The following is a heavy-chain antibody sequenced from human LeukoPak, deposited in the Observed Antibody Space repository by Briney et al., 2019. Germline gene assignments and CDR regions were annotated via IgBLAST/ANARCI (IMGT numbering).Heavy chain of an antibody. CDR1: GYTFTSYG. Sequence: ASVKVSCKASGYTFTSYGISWVRQAPGQGLEWMGLINPSGGSTSYAQKFQGRVTMTRDTSTSTVYMELSSLRSEDTAVYYCARDSGSSSAGREYFDYWGQGTLVTVSS. D-gene: IGHD1-26*01. V-gene: IGHV1-46*01. CDR2: INPSGGST. CDR3: ARDSGSSSAGREYFDY. J-gene: IGHJ4*02.